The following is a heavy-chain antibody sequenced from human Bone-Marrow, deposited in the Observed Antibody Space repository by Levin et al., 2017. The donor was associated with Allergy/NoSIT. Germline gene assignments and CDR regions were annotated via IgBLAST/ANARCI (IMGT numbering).Heavy chain of an antibody. CDR3: ARDCPHLSYSSTWYYCYGLAV. CDR2: ISDSSSSI. Sequence: GGSLRLSCAASGFTFSNSSMNWVRQAPGKGLEWVSYISDSSSSIFYADSVKGRFTISRDNAKNSLFLQMNSLRDEDTAVYYCARDCPHLSYSSTWYYCYGLAVWGQGTPVTVSS. J-gene: IGHJ6*02. D-gene: IGHD6-13*01. CDR1: GFTFSNSS. V-gene: IGHV3-48*02.